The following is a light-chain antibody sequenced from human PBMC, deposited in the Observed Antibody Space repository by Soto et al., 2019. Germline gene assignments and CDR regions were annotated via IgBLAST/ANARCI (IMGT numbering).Light chain of an antibody. CDR3: QQYNNWPPRT. Sequence: EIVMTQSPATLSVSPGERATLSCRASQSVSGNLAWYQQKPGQAPRLLIYAASTRATGIPARFSGSGSGTEFSPTISSLQSAEFAVRYCQQYNNWPPRTFGPVTKVDIK. J-gene: IGKJ3*01. V-gene: IGKV3-15*01. CDR2: AAS. CDR1: QSVSGN.